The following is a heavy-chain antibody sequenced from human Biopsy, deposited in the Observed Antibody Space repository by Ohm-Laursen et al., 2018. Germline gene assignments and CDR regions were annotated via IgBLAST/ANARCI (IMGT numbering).Heavy chain of an antibody. D-gene: IGHD2-15*01. Sequence: SDTLSLTCEVYGKTFSDYYWSWIRQPPGKGLEWIGQINQSGRNNYNPSLKSRVNISADKSNNQFSLKLTSVTSADTAVYFCGNEVHGRDYWGLGALVTVSS. J-gene: IGHJ4*02. CDR2: INQSGRN. CDR1: GKTFSDYY. V-gene: IGHV4-34*08. CDR3: GNEVHGRDY.